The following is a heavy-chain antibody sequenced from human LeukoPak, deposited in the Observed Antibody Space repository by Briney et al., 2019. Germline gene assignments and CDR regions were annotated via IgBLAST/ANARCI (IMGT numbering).Heavy chain of an antibody. CDR2: INHSGST. CDR3: ARGPWVLWFGGRAFDI. Sequence: GSLRLSCAASGFTFSSYGMHWIRQPPGKGLEWIGEINHSGSTNYNPSLKSRVTISVDTSKNQFSLKLSSVTAADTAVYYCARGPWVLWFGGRAFDIWGQGTMVTVSS. V-gene: IGHV4-34*01. J-gene: IGHJ3*02. D-gene: IGHD3-10*01. CDR1: GFTFSSYG.